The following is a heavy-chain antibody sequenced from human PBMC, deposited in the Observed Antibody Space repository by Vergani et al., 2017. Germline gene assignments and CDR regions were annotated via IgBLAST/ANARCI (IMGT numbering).Heavy chain of an antibody. V-gene: IGHV3-49*04. CDR3: TRDVTSRFGELLHTYYYYGMDV. CDR2: IRSKAYGGTT. D-gene: IGHD3-10*01. J-gene: IGHJ6*02. Sequence: EVQLVESGGGLVQPGRSLRLSCTASGFTFGDYAMSWVRQAPGKGLEWVGFIRSKAYGGTTEYAESVKGRITISRDDSKSIAYLQMNSLKTEDTAVYYCTRDVTSRFGELLHTYYYYGMDVWGQGTTVTVSS. CDR1: GFTFGDYA.